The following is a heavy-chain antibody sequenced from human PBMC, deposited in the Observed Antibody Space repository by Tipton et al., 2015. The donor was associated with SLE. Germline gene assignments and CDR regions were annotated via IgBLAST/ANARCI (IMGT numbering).Heavy chain of an antibody. CDR3: ATHPLGGSGCFQH. V-gene: IGHV1-69*01. CDR1: GGTFSSYA. D-gene: IGHD3-22*01. CDR2: IIPIFGTA. J-gene: IGHJ1*01. Sequence: QLVQSGAEVKKPGSSVKVSCKASGGTFSSYAISWVRQAPGQGLEWMGGIIPIFGTANYAQKFQGRVTITADESTSTAYMELRSLRSDDTAVYYCATHPLGGSGCFQHWGQGTLVTVAS.